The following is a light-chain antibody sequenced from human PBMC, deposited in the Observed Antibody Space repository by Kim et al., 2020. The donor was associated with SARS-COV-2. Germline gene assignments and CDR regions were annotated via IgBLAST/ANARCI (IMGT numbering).Light chain of an antibody. V-gene: IGLV3-21*04. CDR1: NLGSKS. Sequence: APGKAARITCGGNNLGSKSVHWYQQKPGQAPVLVNHYDSDRPSGIPERFSGSNSGNTATLNISRVEVGDEADYYCQVWDSGTDHVVFGGGTQLTVL. J-gene: IGLJ2*01. CDR2: YDS. CDR3: QVWDSGTDHVV.